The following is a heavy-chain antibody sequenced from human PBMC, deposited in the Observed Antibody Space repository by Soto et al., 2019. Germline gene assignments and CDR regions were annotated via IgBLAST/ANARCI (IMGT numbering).Heavy chain of an antibody. V-gene: IGHV4-34*01. Sequence: SETLSLTCAVYGGSFSGYYWSWIRQPPGKGLEWIGEINHSGSTNYNPSLKSRVTISVDTSKNQFSLKLSSVTAADTAVYYCARRTTVTTSNFDYWGQGTLVTVSS. D-gene: IGHD4-17*01. CDR3: ARRTTVTTSNFDY. CDR1: GGSFSGYY. J-gene: IGHJ4*02. CDR2: INHSGST.